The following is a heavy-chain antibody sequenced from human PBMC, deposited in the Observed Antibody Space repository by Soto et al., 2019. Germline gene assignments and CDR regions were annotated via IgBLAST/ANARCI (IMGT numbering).Heavy chain of an antibody. CDR1: GYTFTSYA. CDR3: ARGPYDSSGYYYVLFDY. V-gene: IGHV1-3*01. J-gene: IGHJ4*02. Sequence: QVQLVQSGAEVKKPGASVKVSCKASGYTFTSYAMHWVRQAPGQRLEWMGWINAGNGNTKYSQKFQGRVTITRDTSASTAYMELSSLRSEDTAVYYCARGPYDSSGYYYVLFDYWGQGTLVTVSS. CDR2: INAGNGNT. D-gene: IGHD3-22*01.